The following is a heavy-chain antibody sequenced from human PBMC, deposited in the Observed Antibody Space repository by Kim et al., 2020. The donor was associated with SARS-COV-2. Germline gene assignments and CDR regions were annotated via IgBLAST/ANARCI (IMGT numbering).Heavy chain of an antibody. V-gene: IGHV3-33*06. CDR3: AKDFYDSSGYYYEVVWDY. J-gene: IGHJ4*02. D-gene: IGHD3-22*01. Sequence: KGRLTISRDNSKNTLYLQMNSLRAEDTAVYYCAKDFYDSSGYYYEVVWDYWGQGTLVTVSS.